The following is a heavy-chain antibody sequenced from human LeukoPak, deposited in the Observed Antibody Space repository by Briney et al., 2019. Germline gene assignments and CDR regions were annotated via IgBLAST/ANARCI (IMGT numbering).Heavy chain of an antibody. J-gene: IGHJ4*02. CDR3: AKEGHFGYNFDY. Sequence: GGSLRLSCAASGFTFDDYTMHWVRQAPGKGLEWVSLISWDGGSTYYADSVKGRFTISRDNSKNSLYLQMNSLRTEDTALYYCAKEGHFGYNFDYWGQGTLATVSS. V-gene: IGHV3-43*01. CDR1: GFTFDDYT. CDR2: ISWDGGST. D-gene: IGHD5-18*01.